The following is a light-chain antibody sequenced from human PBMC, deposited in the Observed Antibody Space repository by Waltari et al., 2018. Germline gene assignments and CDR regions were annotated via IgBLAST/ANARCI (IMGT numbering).Light chain of an antibody. J-gene: IGKJ1*01. CDR1: QSVRSY. CDR3: QQRSNWPPT. V-gene: IGKV3-11*01. Sequence: EIVLTQSPATFPLSQGERTTLSCRASQSVRSYLAWYQQKPCQAPRLLIYDASNRATGIPARFSGSGSGTDFTLTISSLEPEDFAVYYCQQRSNWPPTFGQGTKVEIK. CDR2: DAS.